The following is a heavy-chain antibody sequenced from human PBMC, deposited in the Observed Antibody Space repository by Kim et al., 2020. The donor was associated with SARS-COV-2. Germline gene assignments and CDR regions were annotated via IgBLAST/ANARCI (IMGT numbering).Heavy chain of an antibody. V-gene: IGHV3-7*01. D-gene: IGHD1-1*01. CDR3: ASLLDTATTFNN. J-gene: IGHJ4*02. Sequence: YLDSLRGRFTISRDNARNSLYLQMNTLTAEDTAMYYCASLLDTATTFNNWGQGALVTVSS.